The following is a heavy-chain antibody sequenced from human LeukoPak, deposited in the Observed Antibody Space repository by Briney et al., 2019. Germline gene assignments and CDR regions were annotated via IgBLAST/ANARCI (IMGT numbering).Heavy chain of an antibody. Sequence: SVKVSCKASGGTFSSYAISWVRQAPGQGLEWMGGIIPIFGTANYAQKFQGRVTITADESTSTAYMELSSLRSEDTAVYYCARDLRDGYKYFQHWGQGTLVTVSS. CDR1: GGTFSSYA. CDR3: ARDLRDGYKYFQH. J-gene: IGHJ1*01. V-gene: IGHV1-69*13. CDR2: IIPIFGTA. D-gene: IGHD5-24*01.